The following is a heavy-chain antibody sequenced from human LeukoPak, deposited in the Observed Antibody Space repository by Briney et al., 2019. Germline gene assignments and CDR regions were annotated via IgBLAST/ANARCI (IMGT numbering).Heavy chain of an antibody. D-gene: IGHD1-26*01. V-gene: IGHV3-7*01. CDR2: INKDGSDK. CDR1: GFTFNDYW. CDR3: AKVGAWELQRVFEY. Sequence: GSLRLSCAASGFTFNDYWMTGVRQVPGRGLEWVANINKDGSDKYYVDSVKGRFTISRDNAKKSLYLEMNSLTVEDTAMYYCAKVGAWELQRVFEYWGQGALVTVSS. J-gene: IGHJ4*02.